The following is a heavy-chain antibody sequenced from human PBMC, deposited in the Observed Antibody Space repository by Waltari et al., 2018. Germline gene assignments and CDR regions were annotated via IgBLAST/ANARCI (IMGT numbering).Heavy chain of an antibody. V-gene: IGHV3-74*02. Sequence: EVQLVESGGGLVQPGGSLRLSCAASGFTFSSYWMHWVRQAPGKGLVGVSRINSDGSSTSYADSVKGRFTISRDNAKNTLYLQMNSLRAEDTAVYYCARGLYGDYVLDYWGQGTLVTVSS. CDR3: ARGLYGDYVLDY. D-gene: IGHD4-17*01. J-gene: IGHJ4*02. CDR2: INSDGSST. CDR1: GFTFSSYW.